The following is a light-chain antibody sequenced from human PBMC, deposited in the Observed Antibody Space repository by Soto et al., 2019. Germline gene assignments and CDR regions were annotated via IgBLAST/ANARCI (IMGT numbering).Light chain of an antibody. J-gene: IGLJ1*01. CDR2: SNN. CDR1: SANIGNNF. Sequence: SLLTQPPSASVTPGQRVTISCSGRSANIGNNFVCWYQQLPGTAPKLLIYSNNQRPSWVPDRFSGSKSGTSASLAISGLRSEDEGDYYCVSWDDSLSGIVFGTGTKVTVL. CDR3: VSWDDSLSGIV. V-gene: IGLV1-47*02.